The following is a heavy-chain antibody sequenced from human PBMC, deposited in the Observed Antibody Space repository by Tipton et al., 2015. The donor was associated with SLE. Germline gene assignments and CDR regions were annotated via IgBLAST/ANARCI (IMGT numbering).Heavy chain of an antibody. CDR2: FYYRGRT. D-gene: IGHD2-21*02. CDR3: ARLVTLSRIDY. V-gene: IGHV4-39*07. CDR1: GGAISSSAYY. J-gene: IGHJ4*02. Sequence: TLSLTCTVSGGAISSSAYYWGWIRQPPGKGLEWIGTFYYRGRTFYNPSLKSRVTISEDTSKTHFSLTLSSVTAADTAVYYCARLVTLSRIDYWGQGTLLTVSS.